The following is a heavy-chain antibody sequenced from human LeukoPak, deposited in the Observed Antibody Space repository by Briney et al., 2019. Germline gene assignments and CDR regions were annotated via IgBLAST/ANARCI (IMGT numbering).Heavy chain of an antibody. CDR2: ISSSSSTI. CDR3: ARETRAYDSSGYYQHYYYMDV. V-gene: IGHV3-48*01. Sequence: GGSLRLSCAASGFTFSSYSMNWVRQAPGKGLEWVSYISSSSSTIYYADSVKGRFTISRDNAKNSLYLQMNSLRAEDTAVYYCARETRAYDSSGYYQHYYYMDVWGKGTTVTVSS. J-gene: IGHJ6*03. CDR1: GFTFSSYS. D-gene: IGHD3-22*01.